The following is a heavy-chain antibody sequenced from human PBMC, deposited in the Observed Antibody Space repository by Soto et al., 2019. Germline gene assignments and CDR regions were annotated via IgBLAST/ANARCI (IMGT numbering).Heavy chain of an antibody. CDR1: GYIFTNYY. CDR3: ARGLAAAAY. J-gene: IGHJ4*02. D-gene: IGHD6-13*01. V-gene: IGHV1-46*01. CDR2: INPLPTSGST. Sequence: QVQLVQSGAEVKKPGASVKVSCKASGYIFTNYYIHWVRQAPGQGLEWMAIINPLPTSGSTNYAQKFQGRVTVPRDTSTSTVYMELSSLKSEDTAIYYCARGLAAAAYWGQGTLVTVAS.